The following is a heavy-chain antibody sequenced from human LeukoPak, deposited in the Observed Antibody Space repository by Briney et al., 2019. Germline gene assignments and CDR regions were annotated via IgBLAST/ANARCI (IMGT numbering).Heavy chain of an antibody. CDR2: IYYSGST. J-gene: IGHJ5*02. CDR1: GGSISSYY. CDR3: ARVWFGEFNWFDP. Sequence: SETLSLTCTVSGGSISSYYWSWIRQPPGKGLEWIGYIYYSGSTNYNPSLKSRVTIPVDTSKNQFSLKLSSVTAADTAVYYCARVWFGEFNWFDPWGQGTLVTVSS. D-gene: IGHD3-10*01. V-gene: IGHV4-59*13.